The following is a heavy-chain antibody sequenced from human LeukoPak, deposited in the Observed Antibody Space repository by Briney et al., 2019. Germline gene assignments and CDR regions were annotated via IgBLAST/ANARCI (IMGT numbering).Heavy chain of an antibody. D-gene: IGHD1-26*01. V-gene: IGHV3-30*02. CDR3: AKDLELAPFDY. J-gene: IGHJ4*02. Sequence: GGSLRLSCAPSGFTFSSYGMHWVRQAPGKGLEWVAFIRYDGSDKHYADSVKGRFTISRDNSKDTLYLQMNNLGAEDTAVYYCAKDLELAPFDYWGQGTLVTVSS. CDR2: IRYDGSDK. CDR1: GFTFSSYG.